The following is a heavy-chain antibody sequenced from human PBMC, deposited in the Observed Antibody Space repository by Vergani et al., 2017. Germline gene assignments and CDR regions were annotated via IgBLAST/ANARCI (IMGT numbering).Heavy chain of an antibody. V-gene: IGHV4-59*08. Sequence: QVQLQESGPGLVKPSETLSLTCTVSGGSISSYYWSWIRQPPGKGLEWIGYIYYSGSTNYNPSLKRRVTISVDTSKNQFSLKLSSVTAADTAVYYCARPHQPDVVRYFDWFKDHWVFDLWGRGTLVTVSS. J-gene: IGHJ2*01. CDR1: GGSISSYY. CDR2: IYYSGST. CDR3: ARPHQPDVVRYFDWFKDHWVFDL. D-gene: IGHD3-9*01.